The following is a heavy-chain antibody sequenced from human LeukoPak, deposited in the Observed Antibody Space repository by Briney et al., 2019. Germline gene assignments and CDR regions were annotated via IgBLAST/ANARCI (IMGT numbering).Heavy chain of an antibody. V-gene: IGHV3-21*01. CDR1: GFTFSSYG. J-gene: IGHJ4*02. Sequence: GRSLRLSCAASGFTFSSYGMHWVRQAPGKGLEWVSSISSSSSYIYYADSVKGRFTISRDNAKNSLYLQLNSLRAEDTAVYYCARDIRYYYDSSGSPGYWGQGTLVTVSS. D-gene: IGHD3-22*01. CDR3: ARDIRYYYDSSGSPGY. CDR2: ISSSSSYI.